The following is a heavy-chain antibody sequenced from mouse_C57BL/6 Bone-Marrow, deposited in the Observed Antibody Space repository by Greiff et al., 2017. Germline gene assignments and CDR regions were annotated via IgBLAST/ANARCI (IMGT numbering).Heavy chain of an antibody. Sequence: QVQLQQSGADLAKPGASVKLSCKASGYTFTSYWMHWVKQRPGQGLEWIGYINPSSGYTKYNQKFKDKATLPADKSSSTAYMQLSSLTYEDSAVYYCARASYYYGCSDGWFAYWGQGTLVTVSA. CDR1: GYTFTSYW. CDR3: ARASYYYGCSDGWFAY. D-gene: IGHD1-1*01. V-gene: IGHV1-7*01. J-gene: IGHJ3*01. CDR2: INPSSGYT.